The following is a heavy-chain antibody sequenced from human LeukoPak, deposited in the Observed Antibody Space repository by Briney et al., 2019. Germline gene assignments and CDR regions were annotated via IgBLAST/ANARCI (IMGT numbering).Heavy chain of an antibody. J-gene: IGHJ1*01. Sequence: GASVKVSCMGSGCTFTGYYMHWVRQAPGQGLEWMEWIYPNSGGTNYAQKFQGWVTMTRDTSISTAYMELSRLRSDDTAVYYCARDASPYYYDSSGYPDDWGQGTLVTVSS. V-gene: IGHV1-2*04. D-gene: IGHD3-22*01. CDR1: GCTFTGYY. CDR2: IYPNSGGT. CDR3: ARDASPYYYDSSGYPDD.